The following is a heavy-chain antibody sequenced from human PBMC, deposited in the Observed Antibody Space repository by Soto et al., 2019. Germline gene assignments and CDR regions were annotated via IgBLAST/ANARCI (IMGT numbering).Heavy chain of an antibody. CDR1: GGSISSGVYY. CDR2: IYYSGST. D-gene: IGHD4-17*01. Sequence: QVQLQESGPGLVKPSQTLSLTCTVSGGSISSGVYYWSWIRQPPGKGLEWIGYIYYSGSTYYNPALKSRVTISVDTSKNQFALKLSSVTAADTAVYYCAREDGYGDPGSAFDIWGQGTMVTVSS. CDR3: AREDGYGDPGSAFDI. J-gene: IGHJ3*02. V-gene: IGHV4-30-4*01.